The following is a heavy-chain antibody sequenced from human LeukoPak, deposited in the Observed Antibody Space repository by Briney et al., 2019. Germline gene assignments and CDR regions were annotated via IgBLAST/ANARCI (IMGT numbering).Heavy chain of an antibody. J-gene: IGHJ4*02. CDR2: ISGSGGNT. CDR1: GLTFSNYA. Sequence: GGSLRFSCAVSGLTFSNYAMTWVRQAPGKGLEWVSSISGSGGNTYYADSVKGRFTISRDNSKNTLYLQMNSLRAEDTAVYYCAKDLIVNSNWYYFDSWGQGTLVTVSS. CDR3: AKDLIVNSNWYYFDS. D-gene: IGHD6-13*01. V-gene: IGHV3-23*01.